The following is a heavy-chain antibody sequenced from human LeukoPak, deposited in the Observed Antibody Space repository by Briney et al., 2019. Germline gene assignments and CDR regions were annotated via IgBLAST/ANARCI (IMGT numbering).Heavy chain of an antibody. Sequence: GGSLRLSCAASGFTFSSYAMGWVRQAPGSGLEWVSVISGGSGSIYYADSVKGRFTISRDNSKNTLYLQMNSLRAEDTAVYYCATFNCGGDCYSRDYWGQGTLVTVSS. CDR3: ATFNCGGDCYSRDY. CDR2: ISGGSGSI. J-gene: IGHJ4*02. V-gene: IGHV3-23*01. D-gene: IGHD2-21*02. CDR1: GFTFSSYA.